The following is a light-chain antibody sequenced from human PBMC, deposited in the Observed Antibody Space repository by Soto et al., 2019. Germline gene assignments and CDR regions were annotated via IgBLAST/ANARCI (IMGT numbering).Light chain of an antibody. CDR3: QQYHNWPIT. CDR2: HTS. CDR1: QSVGGS. J-gene: IGKJ5*01. V-gene: IGKV3-15*01. Sequence: EIVLTQSPVTLSLSPGERATLSCRASQSVGGSFLAWYQQRPGQAPRLLIYHTSYRATGIPARFSGSGSGTEFTLTISSLQSEDFAVYYCQQYHNWPITFGQGTRLEIK.